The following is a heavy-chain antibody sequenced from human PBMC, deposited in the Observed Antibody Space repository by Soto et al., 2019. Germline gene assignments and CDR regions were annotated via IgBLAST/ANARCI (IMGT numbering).Heavy chain of an antibody. Sequence: ASVKVSCKASGYSFTDYHIHWVRQAPGQGLEWLGRINPKSGGTSTAQKFQGWVTMTRDRSISTVYMELTRLRSDDTAVYFCARGHSTDCTNGVCSFFYNHEMDVWGQGTTVTVSS. D-gene: IGHD2-8*01. CDR1: GYSFTDYH. CDR2: INPKSGGT. CDR3: ARGHSTDCTNGVCSFFYNHEMDV. V-gene: IGHV1-2*04. J-gene: IGHJ6*02.